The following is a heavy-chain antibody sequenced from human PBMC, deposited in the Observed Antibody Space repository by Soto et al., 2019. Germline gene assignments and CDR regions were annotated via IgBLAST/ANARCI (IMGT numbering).Heavy chain of an antibody. CDR3: ARVVSRKYGMDV. Sequence: GASVKVSCKASGYTFTSHYMHWVRQAPGQGLEWMGIINPSGGSTSYAQKFQGRVTMTRDTSTSTVYMELSSLRSEDTAVYYCARVVSRKYGMDVWGRGTTVTVSS. CDR1: GYTFTSHY. CDR2: INPSGGST. J-gene: IGHJ6*02. V-gene: IGHV1-46*01.